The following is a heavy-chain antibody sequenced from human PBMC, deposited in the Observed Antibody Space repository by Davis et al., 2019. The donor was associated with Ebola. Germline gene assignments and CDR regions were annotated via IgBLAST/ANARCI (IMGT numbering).Heavy chain of an antibody. CDR1: GGSFSGYY. CDR2: INHSGST. CDR3: ARSRRVVVATTYYYYYGMDV. J-gene: IGHJ6*02. V-gene: IGHV4-34*01. D-gene: IGHD2-15*01. Sequence: GSLRLSCAVYGGSFSGYYWSWIRQPPGKGLEWIGEINHSGSTNYNPSLKSRVTISVDTSKNQFSLKLSSVTAADTAVYYCARSRRVVVATTYYYYYGMDVWGQGTTVTVSS.